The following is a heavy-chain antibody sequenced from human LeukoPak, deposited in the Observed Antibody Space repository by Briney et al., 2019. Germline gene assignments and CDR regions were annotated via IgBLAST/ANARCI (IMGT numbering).Heavy chain of an antibody. V-gene: IGHV1-18*01. CDR2: ISAYNGNT. J-gene: IGHJ4*02. CDR1: GYTFTSYG. CDR3: ARGQSSLRSMVRGVYFDY. Sequence: ASVKVSCKASGYTFTSYGISWVRQAPGQGLEWMGWISAYNGNTNYAQKLQGRVTMTTDTSTSTAYMELRSLRSDDTAVYYCARGQSSLRSMVRGVYFDYWGQGTLVTVSS. D-gene: IGHD3-10*01.